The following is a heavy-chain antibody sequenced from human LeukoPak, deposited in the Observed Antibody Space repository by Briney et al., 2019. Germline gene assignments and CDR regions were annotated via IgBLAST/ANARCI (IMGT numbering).Heavy chain of an antibody. CDR3: RRRFGYAFDI. CDR1: GFTFSSYG. D-gene: IGHD6-25*01. CDR2: ISYDGSNK. J-gene: IGHJ3*02. V-gene: IGHV3-30*03. Sequence: GGSLRLSCAASGFTFSSYGMHWVRQAPGKGLEWVAVISYDGSNKHYADSVKGRFTISRDNSKNTLYLQMNSLRAEDTAVYYCRRRFGYAFDIWGQGTMVTVSS.